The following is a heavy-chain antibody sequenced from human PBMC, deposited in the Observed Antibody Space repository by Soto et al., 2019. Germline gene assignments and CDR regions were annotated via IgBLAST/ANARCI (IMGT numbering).Heavy chain of an antibody. V-gene: IGHV3-15*01. Sequence: EVQLVESGGGLVKPGGSLRLSCAASGFTFSNAWMSWGRQAPGKGLEWVGRIKSKTDGGTTDYAAPVKGRFTISREDSKNTLYLHMNSLKTEDTAVYYCTTDPNSSSFFYYYYYGMDVWGQGTTVTVSS. J-gene: IGHJ6*02. CDR3: TTDPNSSSFFYYYYYGMDV. CDR1: GFTFSNAW. D-gene: IGHD6-13*01. CDR2: IKSKTDGGTT.